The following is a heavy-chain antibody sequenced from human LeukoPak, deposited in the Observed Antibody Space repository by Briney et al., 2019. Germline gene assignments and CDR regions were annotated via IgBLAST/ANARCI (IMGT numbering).Heavy chain of an antibody. Sequence: GGSLRLSCAASGFTFSNYWMHWVRQDPGKGLVWVSFINPDGSTTNYADSVKGRFTISRDNAKNSLYLQMNSLRAEDTAVYYCARAPGYRGFLDYWGQGTLVTVSS. V-gene: IGHV3-74*01. CDR2: INPDGSTT. CDR1: GFTFSNYW. D-gene: IGHD6-13*01. CDR3: ARAPGYRGFLDY. J-gene: IGHJ4*02.